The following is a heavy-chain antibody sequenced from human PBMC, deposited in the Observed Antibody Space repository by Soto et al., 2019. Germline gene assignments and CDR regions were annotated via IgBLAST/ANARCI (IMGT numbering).Heavy chain of an antibody. CDR2: VNEDGSEE. CDR3: ARLRSGWSIDY. Sequence: GGSLRLSCAASGFSFSGNWMTWVRQAPGKGLEWVANVNEDGSEENYVDSVKGRFTISRDNAKNSLYLQVNSLTAADTAVYYCARLRSGWSIDYWGQGALVTVSS. D-gene: IGHD6-19*01. J-gene: IGHJ4*02. V-gene: IGHV3-7*03. CDR1: GFSFSGNW.